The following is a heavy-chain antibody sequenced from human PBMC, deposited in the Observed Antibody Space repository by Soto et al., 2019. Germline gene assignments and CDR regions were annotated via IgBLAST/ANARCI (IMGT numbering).Heavy chain of an antibody. V-gene: IGHV4-31*03. J-gene: IGHJ3*02. CDR3: ARDSTSMTTSGVFDI. Sequence: QVQLQESGPGLVKPSQTLSLTCTVSGGSISSGGYYWSWTRQHPGKGLEWIGYIYYSGSTYYNPSLKSRVTISVDTSKNQFSLQLSSVTAADTAVYYCARDSTSMTTSGVFDIWGQGTMVTVSS. CDR2: IYYSGST. CDR1: GGSISSGGYY. D-gene: IGHD4-17*01.